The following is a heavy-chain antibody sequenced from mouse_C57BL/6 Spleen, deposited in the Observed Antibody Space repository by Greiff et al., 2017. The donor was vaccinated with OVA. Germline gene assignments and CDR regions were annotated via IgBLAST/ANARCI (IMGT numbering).Heavy chain of an antibody. J-gene: IGHJ1*03. CDR2: IDPSDSYT. D-gene: IGHD2-1*01. CDR1: GYTFTSYW. CDR3: ASVYRGYFDV. V-gene: IGHV1-69*01. Sequence: VQLQQPGAELVMPGASVKLSCKASGYTFTSYWMHWVKQRPGQGLEWIGEIDPSDSYTNYNQKFKGKSTLTVDKSSSTAYMQLSSLTSEDSAVYYCASVYRGYFDVWGTGTTVTVSS.